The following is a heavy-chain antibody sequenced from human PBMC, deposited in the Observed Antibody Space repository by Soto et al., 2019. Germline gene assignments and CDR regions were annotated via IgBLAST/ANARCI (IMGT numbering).Heavy chain of an antibody. CDR3: ATNYAYYYYGMDV. CDR2: IYYSGST. CDR1: VGSISSSSYY. V-gene: IGHV4-39*01. D-gene: IGHD4-4*01. Sequence: PSETLSLTCTVSVGSISSSSYYWGWIRQPPGKGLEWIGSIYYSGSTYYNPSLKSRVTISVDTSKNQFSLKLSSVTAADTAVYYCATNYAYYYYGMDVWGQGTTVTVSS. J-gene: IGHJ6*02.